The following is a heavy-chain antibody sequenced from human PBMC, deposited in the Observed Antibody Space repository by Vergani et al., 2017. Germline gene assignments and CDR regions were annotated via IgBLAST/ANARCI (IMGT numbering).Heavy chain of an antibody. Sequence: EVQLLESGGGLVQPGGSLRLSCAASGFTFSSYAMSWVRQAPGKGLEWVSAISGSGGSTYYADSVKGRFTISRENSKNTLYLQMNSLRAEDTAVYYCAKDGYVWGSYRQDYWGQGTLVTVSS. J-gene: IGHJ4*02. D-gene: IGHD3-16*02. CDR3: AKDGYVWGSYRQDY. CDR1: GFTFSSYA. V-gene: IGHV3-23*01. CDR2: ISGSGGST.